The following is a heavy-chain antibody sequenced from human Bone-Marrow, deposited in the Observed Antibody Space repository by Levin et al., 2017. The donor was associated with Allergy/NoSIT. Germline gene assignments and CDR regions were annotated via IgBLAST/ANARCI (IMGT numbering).Heavy chain of an antibody. CDR2: ISYRGST. J-gene: IGHJ4*02. CDR3: ARLDGYSFDY. D-gene: IGHD1-1*01. Sequence: SQTLSLTCTVSGGSISSAGYHWTWIRQYPGKGLDWIGYISYRGSTYFNPSLKSRLTMSIDTSEQHFSLNLTSVSAAETAIYYCARLDGYSFDYWGQGALVTVSS. CDR1: GGSISSAGYH. V-gene: IGHV4-31*03.